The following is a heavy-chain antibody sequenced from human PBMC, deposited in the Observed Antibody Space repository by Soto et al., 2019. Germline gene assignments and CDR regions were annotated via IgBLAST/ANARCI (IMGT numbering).Heavy chain of an antibody. D-gene: IGHD6-13*01. CDR2: ISDSGGST. CDR3: AKTSWYFLLGPCGMDV. Sequence: GGSLILSGAPAGFSLSSYAMRWVGQAPGVGLEWVSAISDSGGSTYYADSVKGRFTISRDNSKNTLYLQMNSLRAKDTAVYYCAKTSWYFLLGPCGMDVCGQETTVTVPS. CDR1: GFSLSSYA. J-gene: IGHJ6*02. V-gene: IGHV3-23*01.